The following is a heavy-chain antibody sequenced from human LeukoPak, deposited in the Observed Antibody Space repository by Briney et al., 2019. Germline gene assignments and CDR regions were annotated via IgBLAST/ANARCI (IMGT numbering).Heavy chain of an antibody. CDR1: GFTFSSYG. CDR2: IRYDGSNR. J-gene: IGHJ4*02. CDR3: AREKRFLEWLVDY. Sequence: GGSLRLSCAASGFTFSSYGMHWVRQAPGKGLEWVSFIRYDGSNRHYADSVKGRFTLSRDNSKNTLYLQMNSLRAEDTAVYYCAREKRFLEWLVDYWGQGTLVTVSS. D-gene: IGHD3-3*01. V-gene: IGHV3-30*02.